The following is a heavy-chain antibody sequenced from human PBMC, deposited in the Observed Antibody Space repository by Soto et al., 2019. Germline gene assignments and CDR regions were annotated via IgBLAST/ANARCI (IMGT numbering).Heavy chain of an antibody. CDR2: ISYDGSKT. D-gene: IGHD6-13*01. CDR3: AKEQAAATLYYFYYMDV. V-gene: IGHV3-30*18. J-gene: IGHJ6*03. CDR1: GFSFNSYG. Sequence: QMQLVESGGGVVQPGTSLRLSCAASGFSFNSYGIHWVRQAPGKGLEWVAVISYDGSKTYYGESVKGRFTISRDNSKNTLYLQMNGLRDEDTAVYYCAKEQAAATLYYFYYMDVWGRGTTVTVSS.